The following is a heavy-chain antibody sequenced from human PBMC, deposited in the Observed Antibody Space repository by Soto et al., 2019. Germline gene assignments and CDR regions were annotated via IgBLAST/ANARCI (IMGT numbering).Heavy chain of an antibody. D-gene: IGHD3-22*01. J-gene: IGHJ5*02. CDR2: ISYDGSNK. CDR1: GFTFSSYA. CDR3: ARARSNYYDSSGYYALGGP. Sequence: GGSLRLSCAASGFTFSSYAMHWVRQAPGKGLEWVAVISYDGSNKYYADSVKGRFTISRDNSKSTLYLQMNSLRAEDTAVYYCARARSNYYDSSGYYALGGPWGQGTLVTVSS. V-gene: IGHV3-30-3*01.